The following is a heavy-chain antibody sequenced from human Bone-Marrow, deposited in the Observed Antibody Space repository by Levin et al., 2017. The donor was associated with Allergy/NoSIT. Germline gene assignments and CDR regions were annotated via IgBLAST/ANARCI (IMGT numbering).Heavy chain of an antibody. Sequence: PGESLKISCAASGFTFSRYWMHWVRQAPGKGLVWVSRINTDDSRTSASYADFVKGRFTISRDNAKKMVYMQMNSLRTEDTAVYYCARGRGPYDGDFDYWGQGNLVTVSS. V-gene: IGHV3-74*01. CDR2: INTDDSRT. D-gene: IGHD3-3*01. CDR3: ARGRGPYDGDFDY. J-gene: IGHJ4*02. CDR1: GFTFSRYW.